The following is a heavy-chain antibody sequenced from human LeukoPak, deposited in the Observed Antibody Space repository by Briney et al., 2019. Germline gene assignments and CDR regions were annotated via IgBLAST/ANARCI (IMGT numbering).Heavy chain of an antibody. D-gene: IGHD3-10*01. V-gene: IGHV3-53*01. CDR3: TKLKGWYGEGYFDY. CDR2: IYSGGNT. CDR1: GFTVSSNY. J-gene: IGHJ4*02. Sequence: GGSLRLSCAASGFTVSSNYMSWVRQAAGKGLEWVSVIYSGGNTFYADSVKWRFTISRDNYKTTLYLQMNSLRADDTAVSYCTKLKGWYGEGYFDYWGQGTLVTVSS.